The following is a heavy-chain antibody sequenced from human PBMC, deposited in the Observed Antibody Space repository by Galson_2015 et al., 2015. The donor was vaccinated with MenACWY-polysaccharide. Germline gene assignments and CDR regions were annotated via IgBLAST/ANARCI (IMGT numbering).Heavy chain of an antibody. V-gene: IGHV3-23*01. CDR1: GFTFSSYA. CDR3: MIVGTGGWVY. CDR2: ISPNGDAT. Sequence: SLRLSCAASGFTFSSYAMTWVRQAPGKGLEWVSSISPNGDATDYAGSVTGRFFISRDKSLNTLYLQMNSLRAEDTAVYYCMIVGTGGWVYRGQGILVTVPS. J-gene: IGHJ4*02. D-gene: IGHD3-22*01.